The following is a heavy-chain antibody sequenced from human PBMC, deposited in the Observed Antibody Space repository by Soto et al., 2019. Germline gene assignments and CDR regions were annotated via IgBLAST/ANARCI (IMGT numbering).Heavy chain of an antibody. D-gene: IGHD3-9*01. CDR1: GFTFSSYW. CDR3: TRVDWVTGTFDY. CDR2: INSDGSST. V-gene: IGHV3-74*01. J-gene: IGHJ4*02. Sequence: GGSLRLSCAASGFTFSSYWMHWVRQAPGKGLVWVSRINSDGSSTSYADSVKGRFTISRDNAKNTLYLQMNSLRAEDTAVYYCTRVDWVTGTFDYWGQGTLVTVSS.